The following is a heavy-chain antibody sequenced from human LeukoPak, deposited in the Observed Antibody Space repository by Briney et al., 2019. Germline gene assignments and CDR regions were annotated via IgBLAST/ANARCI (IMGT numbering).Heavy chain of an antibody. CDR3: ARGQTLTF. J-gene: IGHJ4*02. Sequence: TGGSLRLSCAASGFTFSSYEMNWVRQAPGKGLEWVANINQDGSKKFYVDSVKGRFTISRDNAKNALYLQMNSLRAEDTGVYFCARGQTLTFWGQGTLVTASS. CDR2: INQDGSKK. V-gene: IGHV3-7*01. CDR1: GFTFSSYE.